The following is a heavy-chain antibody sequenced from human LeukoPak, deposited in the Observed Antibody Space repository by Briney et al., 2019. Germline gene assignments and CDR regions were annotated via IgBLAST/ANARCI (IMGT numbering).Heavy chain of an antibody. J-gene: IGHJ4*02. D-gene: IGHD2-2*01. Sequence: GESLKISCKGSGYSFTSYWIGWVRRMPGKGLEWMGIIYPGDSDTRYSPSFQGQVTISADKSISTAYLQWSSLKASDTAMYYCARHGGYCSSTSCYGGFVDYWGQGPLVTVSS. CDR1: GYSFTSYW. CDR2: IYPGDSDT. CDR3: ARHGGYCSSTSCYGGFVDY. V-gene: IGHV5-51*01.